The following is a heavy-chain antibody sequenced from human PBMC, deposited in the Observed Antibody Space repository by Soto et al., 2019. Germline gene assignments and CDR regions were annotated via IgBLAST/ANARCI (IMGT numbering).Heavy chain of an antibody. J-gene: IGHJ4*02. D-gene: IGHD3-10*01. CDR3: ARLFRSGEMATPDSLYSFDY. V-gene: IGHV5-51*01. CDR2: IYPGDSDT. Sequence: EVQLVQSGAEVKKPGESLKISCKGSGYSFTSYWIGWVRQMPGKGLEWMGIIYPGDSDTRYSPSFQGQVTISADKSISTAYLQWSSLKASDTAMYYCARLFRSGEMATPDSLYSFDYWGQGTLVTVSS. CDR1: GYSFTSYW.